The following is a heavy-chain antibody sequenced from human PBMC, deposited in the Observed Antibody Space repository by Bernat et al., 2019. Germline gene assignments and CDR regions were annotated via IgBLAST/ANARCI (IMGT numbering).Heavy chain of an antibody. J-gene: IGHJ4*02. CDR1: GYSFTSYW. V-gene: IGHV5-51*03. Sequence: EVQLVQSGAEVKKPGESLKISCRGSGYSFTSYWIGWVRQMPGKGLEWMGILYPGESDTSYSPSVQGKVTRSADKSISTAYLQGGRLTAWDTAMYYCARLDYGRVAYWGQGTLVTVSS. CDR2: LYPGESDT. CDR3: ARLDYGRVAY. D-gene: IGHD3-16*01.